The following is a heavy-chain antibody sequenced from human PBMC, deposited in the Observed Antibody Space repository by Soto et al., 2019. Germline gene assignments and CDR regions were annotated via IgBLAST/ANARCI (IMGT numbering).Heavy chain of an antibody. D-gene: IGHD6-13*01. CDR3: ARGDTSWYASFDY. CDR2: VSNSGTK. V-gene: IGHV3-48*03. Sequence: GGSLRLSCAVSGFIFSNFEMNWVRQAPGKGLEWISYVSNSGTKSYADSVKGRFTISRDNAKDSLYLQMNSLRAEDTAVYYCARGDTSWYASFDYWGHGVLVTVSS. J-gene: IGHJ4*01. CDR1: GFIFSNFE.